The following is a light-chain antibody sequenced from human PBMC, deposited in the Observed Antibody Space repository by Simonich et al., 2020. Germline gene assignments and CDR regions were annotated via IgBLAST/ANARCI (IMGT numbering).Light chain of an antibody. V-gene: IGLV2-23*01. CDR3: CSYAGSSTLV. J-gene: IGLJ3*02. CDR2: EGS. CDR1: SCDVWSYNL. Sequence: QSALTQPASVSGSPGQSITISCTGTSCDVWSYNLVSWYQQHPGKAPKLMIYEGSKRPSGVSNRFFGSKSGNTAALTISGLQAEDEADYYCCSYAGSSTLVFGGGTKLTVL.